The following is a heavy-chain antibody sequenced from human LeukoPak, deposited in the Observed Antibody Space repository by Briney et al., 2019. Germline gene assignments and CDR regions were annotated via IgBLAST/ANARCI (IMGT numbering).Heavy chain of an antibody. CDR2: IYSGGST. Sequence: GGSLRLSCAASGFTVSSNYMSWVRQAPGKGLEWVSVIYSGGSTYYADSVKGRFTISRDNSKNTLYLQMNSLRAEDTAVYYCARVRFGELIDYWGRGTLVTVSS. J-gene: IGHJ4*02. CDR1: GFTVSSNY. V-gene: IGHV3-66*01. D-gene: IGHD3-10*01. CDR3: ARVRFGELIDY.